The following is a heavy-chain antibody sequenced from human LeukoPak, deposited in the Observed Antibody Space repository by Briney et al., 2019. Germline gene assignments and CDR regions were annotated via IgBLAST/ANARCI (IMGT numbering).Heavy chain of an antibody. J-gene: IGHJ4*02. Sequence: PGGSLRLSCAASGFTVSSNYMSWVRQAPGKGLEWVANIKQDGSEKYYVDSVKGRFTISRDNAKNSLYLQMNSLRAEDTAVYYCARDLDQPLDGSYFDYWGQGTLVTVSS. CDR3: ARDLDQPLDGSYFDY. D-gene: IGHD2-2*01. V-gene: IGHV3-7*01. CDR2: IKQDGSEK. CDR1: GFTVSSNY.